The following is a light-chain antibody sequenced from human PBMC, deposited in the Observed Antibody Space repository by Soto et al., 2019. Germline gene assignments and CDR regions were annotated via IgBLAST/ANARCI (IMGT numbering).Light chain of an antibody. J-gene: IGKJ4*01. CDR2: GAS. V-gene: IGKV3-20*01. CDR1: QSVRSSS. CDR3: QQYGSSPRDLT. Sequence: EIVLTQSPGTLSLSPGERATLSCRASQSVRSSSLAWYQQKPGQAPRLLISGASSRATGIPDRFSGSGSGTDFTLTISRLEPEDFALYYCQQYGSSPRDLTFGGGTKVEIK.